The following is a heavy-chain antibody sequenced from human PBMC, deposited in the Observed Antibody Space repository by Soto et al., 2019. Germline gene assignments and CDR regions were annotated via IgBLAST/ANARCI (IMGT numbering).Heavy chain of an antibody. Sequence: VASVKVSCKASGYTFTSYYMHWVRQAPGQGLEWMGIINASGGSTSYAQKFQGRVTMTRDTSTSTVYMELSSLRSEDTAVYYCARNRIAAAGTRFYYFDYWGQGTLVTVSS. CDR2: INASGGST. CDR1: GYTFTSYY. CDR3: ARNRIAAAGTRFYYFDY. V-gene: IGHV1-46*01. J-gene: IGHJ4*02. D-gene: IGHD6-13*01.